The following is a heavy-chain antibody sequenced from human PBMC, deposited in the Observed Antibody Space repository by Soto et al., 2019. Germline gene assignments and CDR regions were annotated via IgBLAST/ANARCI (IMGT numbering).Heavy chain of an antibody. Sequence: GESLKISCKGSGYSFTSYWIGWVRQMPGKGLEWMGIIYPGDSDTRYSPSFQGQVTISADKSISTAYLPWSSLKASDTAMYYCSTGPRGRVGATNNWFDPWGQGTLVTVSS. CDR1: GYSFTSYW. CDR3: STGPRGRVGATNNWFDP. D-gene: IGHD1-26*01. CDR2: IYPGDSDT. V-gene: IGHV5-51*01. J-gene: IGHJ5*02.